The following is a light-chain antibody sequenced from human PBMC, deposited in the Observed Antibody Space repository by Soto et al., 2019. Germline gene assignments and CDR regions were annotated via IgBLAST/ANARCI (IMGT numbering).Light chain of an antibody. CDR2: DAS. J-gene: IGKJ3*01. Sequence: EIVLTQSPATLSLSPGERATLSCRASQSIRSSLAWYQQKPGQAPRLLIYDASNRATGIPARFSGSGSGTDFTLTISSLEPEDFAAYYRQQRSNWPVTFGPGTKVDIK. CDR1: QSIRSS. V-gene: IGKV3-11*01. CDR3: QQRSNWPVT.